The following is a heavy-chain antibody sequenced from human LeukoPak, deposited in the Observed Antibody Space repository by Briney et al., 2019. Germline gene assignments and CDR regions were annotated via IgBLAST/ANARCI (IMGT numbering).Heavy chain of an antibody. J-gene: IGHJ4*02. V-gene: IGHV1-18*04. CDR1: GYTFTNYD. CDR2: ISAYNRNT. Sequence: ASVKVSCKASGYTFTNYDITWVRQAPGQGLEWMGWISAYNRNTNYAQNFQCRVTMTTDTSTSTAYMELRSLRSDDTAVYYCARGETLDYWGQGTLVTVSS. CDR3: ARGETLDY. D-gene: IGHD5-24*01.